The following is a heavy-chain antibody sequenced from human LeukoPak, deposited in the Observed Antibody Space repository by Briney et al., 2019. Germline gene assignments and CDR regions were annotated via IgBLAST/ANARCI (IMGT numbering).Heavy chain of an antibody. CDR2: IKKDGSET. Sequence: GSLRLSCAASGFSFSSYWMSWVRQAPGKGLEWVANIKKDGSETYYVDSVKGRFTISRDNAKNSLFLQMNNLRAEDTAVYYCVTLPAIWGQGTMVTVSS. J-gene: IGHJ3*02. V-gene: IGHV3-7*01. CDR3: VTLPAI. CDR1: GFSFSSYW.